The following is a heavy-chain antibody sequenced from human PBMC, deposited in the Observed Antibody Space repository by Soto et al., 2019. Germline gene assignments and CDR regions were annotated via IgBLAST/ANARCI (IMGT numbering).Heavy chain of an antibody. Sequence: SVKVSCKASGYTFTSYGISWVRQAPGQGLEWMGWISAYNGNTNYAQKLQGRVTMTTDTSTSTAYMELRSLRSDDTAVYYCARDGLSEGAYYYYYGMDVWGQGTTVTVSS. CDR1: GYTFTSYG. J-gene: IGHJ6*02. CDR3: ARDGLSEGAYYYYYGMDV. D-gene: IGHD1-26*01. CDR2: ISAYNGNT. V-gene: IGHV1-18*01.